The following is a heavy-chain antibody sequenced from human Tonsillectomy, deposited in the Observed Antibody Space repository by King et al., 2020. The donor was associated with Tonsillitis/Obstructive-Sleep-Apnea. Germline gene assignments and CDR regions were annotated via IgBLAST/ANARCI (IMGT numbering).Heavy chain of an antibody. D-gene: IGHD3-22*01. J-gene: IGHJ4*02. Sequence: QLVQSGAEVKKPGSSVKVSCKASGGTFSSYAISWVRQAPGQGLEWMGRIIPILGIANYAQKFQGRVTITADKSTSTAYMGLSSLRSEDTAVYYCARGYYYDNSGYYNPYFDYWGQGTLVTVSS. CDR3: ARGYYYDNSGYYNPYFDY. CDR1: GGTFSSYA. V-gene: IGHV1-69*04. CDR2: IIPILGIA.